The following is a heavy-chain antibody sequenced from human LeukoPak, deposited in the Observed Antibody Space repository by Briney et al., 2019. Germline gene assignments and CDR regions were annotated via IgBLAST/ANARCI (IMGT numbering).Heavy chain of an antibody. Sequence: SVKVSCKASGGTFSSYAISWVRQAPGQGLEWMGGIIPIFGTANYAQKFQGRVTITADESTSTAYMELSSLRSEDTAVYYCARGLPLLYYDSSGYYSPLFDYWGQGTLVTVSS. CDR3: ARGLPLLYYDSSGYYSPLFDY. J-gene: IGHJ4*02. CDR2: IIPIFGTA. D-gene: IGHD3-22*01. V-gene: IGHV1-69*13. CDR1: GGTFSSYA.